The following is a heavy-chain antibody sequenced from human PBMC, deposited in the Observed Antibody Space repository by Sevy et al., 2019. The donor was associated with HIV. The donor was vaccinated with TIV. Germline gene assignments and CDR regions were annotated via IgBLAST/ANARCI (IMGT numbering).Heavy chain of an antibody. Sequence: GGSLRLSCAASGFTFSNAWMSWVRQAPGKGLEWVGRIKSKTDGGTTDYAAPVKGRFTISRDDSKNTLYLQMNSLKTDDTAVYYCTTPSRSIVGAPDAFDIWGQGTMVTVSS. CDR2: IKSKTDGGTT. CDR1: GFTFSNAW. CDR3: TTPSRSIVGAPDAFDI. V-gene: IGHV3-15*01. J-gene: IGHJ3*02. D-gene: IGHD1-26*01.